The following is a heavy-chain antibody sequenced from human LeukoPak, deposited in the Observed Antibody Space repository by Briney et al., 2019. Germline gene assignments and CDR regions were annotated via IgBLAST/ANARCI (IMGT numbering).Heavy chain of an antibody. CDR1: GGSISRSSYY. CDR2: IYYSGST. V-gene: IGHV4-39*01. Sequence: SETLSLTCTVSGGSISRSSYYWGWIRQPPGKGLEWIGSIYYSGSTYYNPSLKSRVTISVDTSKNQFSLKLSSVTAADTAVYYCARTIAARPGGGYWGQGTLVTVSS. CDR3: ARTIAARPGGGY. D-gene: IGHD6-6*01. J-gene: IGHJ4*02.